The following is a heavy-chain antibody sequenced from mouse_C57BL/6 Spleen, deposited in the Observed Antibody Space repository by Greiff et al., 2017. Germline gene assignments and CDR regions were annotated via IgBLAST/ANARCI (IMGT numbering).Heavy chain of an antibody. CDR3: ARSYGSNSWFAY. V-gene: IGHV1-56*01. CDR1: GYTFTSHW. CDR2: IFPGSGST. Sequence: QVQLQQSGPELVRPGASVKISCKAPGYTFTSHWMKWVRQRPGQGLEWIGEIFPGSGSTYYNEKFKGKATLTVDTSSSTAYMQLRSLTSEVSSVYFCARSYGSNSWFAYWGQGTLVTVSA. J-gene: IGHJ3*01. D-gene: IGHD1-1*01.